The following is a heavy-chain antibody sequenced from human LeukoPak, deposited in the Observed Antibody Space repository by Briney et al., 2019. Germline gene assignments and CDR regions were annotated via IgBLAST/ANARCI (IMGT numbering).Heavy chain of an antibody. CDR2: IIPIFGTA. CDR1: GGTFSSYA. V-gene: IGHV1-69*13. Sequence: PEASVKVSCTASGGTFSSYAISWVRQAPGQGLEWMGGIIPIFGTANYAQKFQGRVTITADESTSTAYMELSSLRSEDTAVYYCARDSYYYYGMDVWGQGTTVTVSS. J-gene: IGHJ6*02. CDR3: ARDSYYYYGMDV.